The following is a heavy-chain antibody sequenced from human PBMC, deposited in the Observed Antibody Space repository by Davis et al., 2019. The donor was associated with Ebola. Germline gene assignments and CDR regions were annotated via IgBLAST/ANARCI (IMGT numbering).Heavy chain of an antibody. CDR1: GFTFDDYA. V-gene: IGHV3-9*01. CDR3: ARDQFVDYYGMDV. J-gene: IGHJ6*02. CDR2: ISWNSGSL. Sequence: GGSLRLSCAASGFTFDDYAMHWVRQAPGKGLEWVSGISWNSGSLGYADSVKGRFTISRDNAKNTLYLQMNSLRAEDTAVYYCARDQFVDYYGMDVWGQGTTVTVYS. D-gene: IGHD5-24*01.